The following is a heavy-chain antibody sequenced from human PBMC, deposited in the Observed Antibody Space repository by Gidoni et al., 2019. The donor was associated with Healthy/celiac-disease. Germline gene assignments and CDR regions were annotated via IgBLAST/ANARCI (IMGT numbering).Heavy chain of an antibody. CDR3: AKDDSDRSWFRGTPQADDY. D-gene: IGHD6-13*01. V-gene: IGHV3-30*02. CDR2: IRYDGSNK. J-gene: IGHJ4*02. CDR1: GFTFSSYG. Sequence: QVQLVESGGGVVQPGGSLRLSCAASGFTFSSYGMHWVRQAPGKGLEWVAFIRYDGSNKYYADSVKGRFTISRDNSKNTLYLQMNSLRAEDTAVYYCAKDDSDRSWFRGTPQADDYWGQGTLVTVSS.